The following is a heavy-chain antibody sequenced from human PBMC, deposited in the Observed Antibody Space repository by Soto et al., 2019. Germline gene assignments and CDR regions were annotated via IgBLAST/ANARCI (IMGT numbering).Heavy chain of an antibody. D-gene: IGHD6-6*01. CDR3: ARDMVAARPDYYYYYGMDV. CDR1: GYTFNSYY. CDR2: INPSGGST. J-gene: IGHJ6*02. Sequence: SVAVCCKASGYTFNSYYRHWVRQDPGQGLEWMGIINPSGGSTSYAQKFQGRVTMTRDTSTSTVYMELSSLRSEDTAVYYCARDMVAARPDYYYYYGMDVWGQGTTVTVSS. V-gene: IGHV1-46*02.